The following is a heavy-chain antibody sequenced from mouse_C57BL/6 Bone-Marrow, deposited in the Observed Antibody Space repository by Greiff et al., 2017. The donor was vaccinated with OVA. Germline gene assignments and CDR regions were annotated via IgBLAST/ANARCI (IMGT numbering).Heavy chain of an antibody. V-gene: IGHV6-3*01. CDR2: IRLKSDNYAT. Sequence: EVHLVESGGGLVQPGGSMKLSCVASGFTFSNYWMNWVRQSPEKGLEWVAQIRLKSDNYATHYAESVKGRFTISRDDSKSSIYLQMNNLRAEDTGIYYCTGLPDGYYDYAMDYWGQGTSVTVSS. D-gene: IGHD2-3*01. CDR3: TGLPDGYYDYAMDY. J-gene: IGHJ4*01. CDR1: GFTFSNYW.